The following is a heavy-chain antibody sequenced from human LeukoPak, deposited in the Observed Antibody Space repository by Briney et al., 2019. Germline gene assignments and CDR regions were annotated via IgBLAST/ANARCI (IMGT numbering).Heavy chain of an antibody. V-gene: IGHV4-34*01. Sequence: SETLSLTCAVYGGSFSGYYWSWIRQPPGKGLEWIGEINHSGSTNYSPSLKSRVTISVDTSKNQFSLKLSSVTAADTAVYYCAREGYSYPPRYYYYMDVWGKGTTVTVSS. D-gene: IGHD5-18*01. CDR3: AREGYSYPPRYYYYMDV. CDR2: INHSGST. J-gene: IGHJ6*03. CDR1: GGSFSGYY.